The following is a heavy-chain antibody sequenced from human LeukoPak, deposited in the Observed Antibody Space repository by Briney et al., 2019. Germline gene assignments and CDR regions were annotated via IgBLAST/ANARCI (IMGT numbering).Heavy chain of an antibody. Sequence: SETLSLTCTVSGGSISSYYWSWIRQHPGKGLEWIGYIYYSGSTYYNPSLKSRVTISVDTSKNQFSLKLSSVTAADTAVYYCARDPGRYGSGSSYTFDYWGQGTLVTVSS. D-gene: IGHD3-10*01. CDR1: GGSISSYY. CDR3: ARDPGRYGSGSSYTFDY. J-gene: IGHJ4*02. CDR2: IYYSGST. V-gene: IGHV4-59*06.